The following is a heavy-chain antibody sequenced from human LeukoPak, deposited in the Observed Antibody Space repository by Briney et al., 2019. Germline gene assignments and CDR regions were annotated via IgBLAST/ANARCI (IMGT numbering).Heavy chain of an antibody. J-gene: IGHJ4*02. V-gene: IGHV4-34*01. CDR1: GGSFSGYY. CDR2: INHSGST. CDR3: ARGRITMVRGVTHYYFDY. D-gene: IGHD3-10*01. Sequence: SETLSLTCAVYGGSFSGYYWSWIRQPPGKGLEWIGEINHSGSTNYNPSLKSRVTISVDTSKNQFSLKLGSVTAADTAVYYCARGRITMVRGVTHYYFDYWGQGTLVTVSS.